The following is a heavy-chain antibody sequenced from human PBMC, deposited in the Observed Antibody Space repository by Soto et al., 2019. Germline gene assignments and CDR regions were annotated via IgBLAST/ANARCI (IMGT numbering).Heavy chain of an antibody. Sequence: QVQLVESGGGVVQPGRSLRLSCEASGFSLSTYGMHWVRQAPGKGLERVAVISYDGSNKYHADSAKGRFTISRDNSRNPLYPQMNSLRLDDTAVYYCAKDAPRYSGFDFSQWGQGTLVTVSS. V-gene: IGHV3-30*18. CDR1: GFSLSTYG. CDR2: ISYDGSNK. D-gene: IGHD5-12*01. J-gene: IGHJ4*02. CDR3: AKDAPRYSGFDFSQ.